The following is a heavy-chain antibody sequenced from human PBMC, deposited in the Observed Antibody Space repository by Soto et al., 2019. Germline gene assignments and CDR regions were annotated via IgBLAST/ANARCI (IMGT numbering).Heavy chain of an antibody. J-gene: IGHJ6*02. Sequence: GGSLRLSCAASGFTFSSYAMHWVRQAPGKGLEWVAVISYDGSNKYYADSVKGRFTISRDNSKNTLYLQMNSLRAEDTAVYYCARDRWDYYYGMDVWGQGTTVTVSS. V-gene: IGHV3-30-3*01. CDR1: GFTFSSYA. D-gene: IGHD1-26*01. CDR2: ISYDGSNK. CDR3: ARDRWDYYYGMDV.